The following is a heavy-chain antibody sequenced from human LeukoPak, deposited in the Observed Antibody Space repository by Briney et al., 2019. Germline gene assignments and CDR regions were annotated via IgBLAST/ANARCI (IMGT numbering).Heavy chain of an antibody. Sequence: GGSLRLSCAASGFTFSSYAMSWVRQAPGKGLEWVSAISGSGGSTYYADSVKGRFTISRDNSKNTLCLQMNSLRAEDTAVYYCAKALSRQLLPFDYWGQGTLVTVSS. CDR1: GFTFSSYA. CDR3: AKALSRQLLPFDY. CDR2: ISGSGGST. V-gene: IGHV3-23*01. D-gene: IGHD2-2*01. J-gene: IGHJ4*02.